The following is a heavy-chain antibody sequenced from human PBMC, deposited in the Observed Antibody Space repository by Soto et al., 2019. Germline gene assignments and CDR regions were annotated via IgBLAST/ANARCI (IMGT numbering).Heavy chain of an antibody. V-gene: IGHV4-59*01. CDR1: GGSISSYY. J-gene: IGHJ5*02. Sequence: KASETLSLTCTVSGGSISSYYWSWLRQPPGKGLEWIGYINYSGSTNYNPSLKSRVTISVDTSKDQFSLKLSSVTAADTAVYYCAGEYDDFWSGYSHNWFDPWGQGTQVTVSS. CDR3: AGEYDDFWSGYSHNWFDP. D-gene: IGHD3-3*01. CDR2: INYSGST.